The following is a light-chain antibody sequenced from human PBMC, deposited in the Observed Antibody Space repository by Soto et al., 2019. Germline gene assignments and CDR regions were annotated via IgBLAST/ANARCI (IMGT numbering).Light chain of an antibody. J-gene: IGKJ2*01. CDR2: GAS. CDR3: QQYGSSPRYT. CDR1: QSVSSSY. Sequence: EIVLTQSPGTLSLSPGERATLSCRASQSVSSSYLAWYQQKPGQAPRLLIYGASSRATGIPDRFSGSGSGTEFTLTISRLETEDFAVYYCQQYGSSPRYTFGQGTKLEIK. V-gene: IGKV3-20*01.